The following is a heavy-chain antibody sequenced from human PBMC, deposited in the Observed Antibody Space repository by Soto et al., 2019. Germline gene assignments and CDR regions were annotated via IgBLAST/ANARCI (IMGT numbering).Heavy chain of an antibody. CDR1: GFTFSSYA. V-gene: IGHV3-23*01. Sequence: VGSLRLSCAASGFTFSSYAMTWVRQAPGKGLEWVSTISGSGGSTYYADSVKGRFTISRDNYKKTLYLQMNSLRAEDTAVYYCAKEVAIDFDCWGQGTLVIV. CDR3: AKEVAIDFDC. D-gene: IGHD5-12*01. J-gene: IGHJ4*02. CDR2: ISGSGGST.